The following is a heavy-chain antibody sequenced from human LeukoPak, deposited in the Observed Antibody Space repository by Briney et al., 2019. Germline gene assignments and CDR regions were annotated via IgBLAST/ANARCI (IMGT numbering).Heavy chain of an antibody. CDR2: IHTSGST. CDR1: GGSVSNYH. V-gene: IGHV4-4*07. D-gene: IGHD6-19*01. Sequence: SETLSLTCTVSGGSVSNYHWSWIRQPAGKGLEWIGQIHTSGSTNYNPPLKSRVSMSIDTTEDQVSLTIRSVTAADTAFYYCARRDISSGWSFDYWGQGTLVTVSS. CDR3: ARRDISSGWSFDY. J-gene: IGHJ4*02.